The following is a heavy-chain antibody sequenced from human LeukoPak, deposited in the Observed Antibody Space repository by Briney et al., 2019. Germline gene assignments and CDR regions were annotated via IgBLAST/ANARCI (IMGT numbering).Heavy chain of an antibody. CDR3: AKITGGNPWILDY. CDR1: GFTFSSYG. D-gene: IGHD4-23*01. Sequence: PGGSLRLSCAASGFTFSSYGMHWFRQAPGKGLEWVAFIRYDGSNKYYADSVKGRFTISRDNSKNTLYLQMNSLRAEDTAVYYCAKITGGNPWILDYWGQGTLVTVSS. V-gene: IGHV3-30*02. CDR2: IRYDGSNK. J-gene: IGHJ4*02.